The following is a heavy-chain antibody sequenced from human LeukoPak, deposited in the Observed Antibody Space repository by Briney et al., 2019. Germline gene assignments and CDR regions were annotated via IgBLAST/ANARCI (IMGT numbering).Heavy chain of an antibody. J-gene: IGHJ4*02. CDR2: IKEDGSEK. Sequence: PGGSLRLSCAASGFTFSNYWMTWVRQAPGKGLEWVANIKEDGSEKYYVDSVKGRFTISKDNAQNSLFLRMNGLRVEDTAVYYCARDATRRFDYWGRGTLVTVPS. V-gene: IGHV3-7*01. CDR3: ARDATRRFDY. CDR1: GFTFSNYW.